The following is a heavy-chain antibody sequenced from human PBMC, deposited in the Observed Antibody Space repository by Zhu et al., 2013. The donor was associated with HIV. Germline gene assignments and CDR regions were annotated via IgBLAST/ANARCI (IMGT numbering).Heavy chain of an antibody. CDR2: IIPIFGTA. D-gene: IGHD5-12*01. CDR3: ARSCLWLPSPKEYYYYYYGMDV. Sequence: QVQLVQSGAEVKKPGSSVKVSCKASGGTFSSYTISWVRQAPGQGLEWMGGIIPIFGTANYAQKFQGRVTITADKSTSTAYMELSSLRSEDTAVYYCARSCLWLPSPKEYYYYYYGMDVWAEGTDRSPSPQ. CDR1: GGTFSSYT. V-gene: IGHV1-69*08. J-gene: IGHJ6*04.